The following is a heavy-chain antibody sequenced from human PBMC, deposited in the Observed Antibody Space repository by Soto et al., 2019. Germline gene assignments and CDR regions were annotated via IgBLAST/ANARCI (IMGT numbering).Heavy chain of an antibody. CDR3: ARAGSSWDFDY. CDR2: MNSDGSST. J-gene: IGHJ4*02. V-gene: IGHV3-74*01. D-gene: IGHD6-13*01. Sequence: GGSLRLSCAASGFTFSSYWMHWVRQDPGKGLVWVSRMNSDGSSTSYADSVKGRFTISRDNAKNTLYLQMNSLRAEDTAVYYCARAGSSWDFDYWGQGTLVTVSS. CDR1: GFTFSSYW.